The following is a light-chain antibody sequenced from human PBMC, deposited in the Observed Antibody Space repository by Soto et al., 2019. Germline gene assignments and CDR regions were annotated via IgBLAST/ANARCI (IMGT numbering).Light chain of an antibody. V-gene: IGKV3-11*01. Sequence: EVVFTQSPDTLSLSPGGSANLSCRASQSVSRYLAWYQQRPGQALRLLIYDVSKRATGIPARFSGSGSRTDFTLTITSLEPEDFALYFCHQRSNWPLTFGGGTKLEI. J-gene: IGKJ4*01. CDR2: DVS. CDR3: HQRSNWPLT. CDR1: QSVSRY.